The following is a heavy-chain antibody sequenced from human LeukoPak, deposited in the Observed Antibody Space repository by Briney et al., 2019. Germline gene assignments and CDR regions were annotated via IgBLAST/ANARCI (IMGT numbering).Heavy chain of an antibody. CDR1: GFTFSSYS. CDR3: AGEKQDSSSWFSAAAAEYFQH. V-gene: IGHV3-21*01. J-gene: IGHJ1*01. Sequence: KSGGSLRLSCAASGFTFSSYSMNWVRQAPGKGLEWVSSISSSSSYIYYADSVKGRFTISRDNAKNSLYLQMNSLRAEDTAVYYCAGEKQDSSSWFSAAAAEYFQHWGQGTLVTVSS. CDR2: ISSSSSYI. D-gene: IGHD6-13*01.